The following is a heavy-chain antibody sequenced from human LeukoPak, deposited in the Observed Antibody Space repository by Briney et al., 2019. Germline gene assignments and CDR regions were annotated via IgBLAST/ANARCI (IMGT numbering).Heavy chain of an antibody. CDR1: GYTLTELS. CDR2: FDPEDGET. D-gene: IGHD2-2*02. J-gene: IGHJ4*02. Sequence: ASVKVFCKVSGYTLTELSMHWVRQAPGKGLEWMGGFDPEDGETIYAQKFQGRVTMTEDTSTDTAYMELSSLRSEDTAVYYCATSTSLGYCSSTSCYSIDYWGQGTLVTVSS. V-gene: IGHV1-24*01. CDR3: ATSTSLGYCSSTSCYSIDY.